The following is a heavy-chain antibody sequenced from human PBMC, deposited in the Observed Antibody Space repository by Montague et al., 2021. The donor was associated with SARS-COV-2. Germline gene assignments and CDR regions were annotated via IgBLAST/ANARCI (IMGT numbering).Heavy chain of an antibody. V-gene: IGHV4-59*12. Sequence: SETLSLTCTVAGGSINAYYWTWIRQPPGKGLDWIGFLYHSGSTNYNPSLKSRVTISVDKSKNQFSLKLSSVTAADTAVYYCARVHPLWFGELLLDYYYYYGMDVWGQGTTVTVSS. J-gene: IGHJ6*02. CDR3: ARVHPLWFGELLLDYYYYYGMDV. D-gene: IGHD3-10*01. CDR1: GGSINAYY. CDR2: LYHSGST.